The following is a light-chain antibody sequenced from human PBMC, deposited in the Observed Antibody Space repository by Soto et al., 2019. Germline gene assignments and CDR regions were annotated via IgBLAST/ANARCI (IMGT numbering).Light chain of an antibody. CDR3: SSYTSTSTLYV. Sequence: QSALTQPASVSGSLGQSITISCTGTGSDVGEYNYVSWYQQHPGKAPKLMIYEVRNRPSGVSNRFSGSKSGNTASLTIAGLQAEDEADCYCSSYTSTSTLYVFGTGTKVTVL. J-gene: IGLJ1*01. V-gene: IGLV2-14*01. CDR2: EVR. CDR1: GSDVGEYNY.